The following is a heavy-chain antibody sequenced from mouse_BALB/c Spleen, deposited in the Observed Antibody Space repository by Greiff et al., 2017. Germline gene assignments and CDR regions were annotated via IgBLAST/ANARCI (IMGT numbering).Heavy chain of an antibody. Sequence: GQLQQSGAELVTPGASVKLSCTASGFNIKDPYMHWVKQRPEQGLEWIGRIDPANGNTKYDPQFQGKATITADTSSNSAYLQRSSLTSEDTAVYDSARSVSSYRNYAMEYWGEGTSVTVSS. D-gene: IGHD1-1*01. CDR2: IDPANGNT. V-gene: IGHV14-3*02. J-gene: IGHJ4*01. CDR1: GFNIKDPY. CDR3: ARSVSSYRNYAMEY.